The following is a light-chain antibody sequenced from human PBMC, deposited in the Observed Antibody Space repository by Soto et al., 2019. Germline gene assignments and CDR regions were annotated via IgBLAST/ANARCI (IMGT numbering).Light chain of an antibody. Sequence: DVQLTQSPSSLSASVGDRVTITCQASQDITTYLHWYQQKPGKAPKLLIYDASNLETGVPSRFSGSGSGTDFTFTISSLKPEDIATYYCQQYDNIQLTVGGGTKVEIK. CDR3: QQYDNIQLT. CDR2: DAS. CDR1: QDITTY. J-gene: IGKJ4*01. V-gene: IGKV1-33*01.